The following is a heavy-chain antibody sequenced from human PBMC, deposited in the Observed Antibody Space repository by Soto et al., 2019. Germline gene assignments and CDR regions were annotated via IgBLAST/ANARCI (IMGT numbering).Heavy chain of an antibody. CDR2: IFAGGTK. CDR3: AKDESYYDFDY. V-gene: IGHV3-23*01. CDR1: AVTLSSYG. J-gene: IGHJ4*02. D-gene: IGHD3-10*01. Sequence: PWESLRLACDASAVTLSSYGMTWVRQAPGKGLEWVSTIFAGGTKLYADSVKGRFTISRDNSQNTLYLQMTRLKADDTAVYYCAKDESYYDFDYWGQGTQVTVSS.